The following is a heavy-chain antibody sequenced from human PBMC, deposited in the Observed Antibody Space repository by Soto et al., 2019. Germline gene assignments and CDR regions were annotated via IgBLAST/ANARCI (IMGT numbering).Heavy chain of an antibody. Sequence: PGGSLRLSCAASGFNVGAFAVNWVRQAPGKGLEWVSGISVSDAFIYYADSVRGRFSISRDASENILHLQMNSLRVDDTALYYCTRETVAGITGLDYWGPGTLVTVS. CDR3: TRETVAGITGLDY. D-gene: IGHD1-20*01. CDR2: ISVSDAFI. J-gene: IGHJ4*02. CDR1: GFNVGAFA. V-gene: IGHV3-23*01.